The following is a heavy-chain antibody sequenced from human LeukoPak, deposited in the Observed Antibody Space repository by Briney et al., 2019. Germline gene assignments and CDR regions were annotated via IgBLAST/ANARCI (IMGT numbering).Heavy chain of an antibody. V-gene: IGHV5-51*01. CDR3: ARHGSGYYGSGSYYNLDDY. D-gene: IGHD3-10*01. CDR2: IYPGDSDT. Sequence: GESLKISWKGSGYSFTSYWIGWVRQMPGKGLEWMGIIYPGDSDTRYSPSFQGQVTISADKSISTAYLQWSSLKASDTAMYYCARHGSGYYGSGSYYNLDDYWGQGTLVTVSS. J-gene: IGHJ4*02. CDR1: GYSFTSYW.